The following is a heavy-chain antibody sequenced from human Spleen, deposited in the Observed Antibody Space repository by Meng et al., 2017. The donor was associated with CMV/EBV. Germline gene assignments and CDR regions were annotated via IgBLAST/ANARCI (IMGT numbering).Heavy chain of an antibody. J-gene: IGHJ6*02. CDR1: GGSISSGGYY. V-gene: IGHV4-61*08. Sequence: SETLSLTCTVSGGSISSGGYYWSWIRQHPGKGLEWIGYIYYSGSTNYNPSLKSRVTISVDTSKNQFSLKLSSVTAADTAVYYCARDGQDCSNGVCSYYYYYGMDVWGQGTTVTVSS. CDR2: IYYSGST. CDR3: ARDGQDCSNGVCSYYYYYGMDV. D-gene: IGHD2-8*01.